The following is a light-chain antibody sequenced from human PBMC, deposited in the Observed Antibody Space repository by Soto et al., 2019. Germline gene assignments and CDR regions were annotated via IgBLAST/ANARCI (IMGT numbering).Light chain of an antibody. J-gene: IGKJ1*01. CDR3: MQALQTPWT. V-gene: IGKV2-28*01. Sequence: DMVMTQSPLSLPITPGEPASISCRSSQSLLHSNGYNYLDWYLQKPGQSPQLLIYLGSNRASGVPDRFSGSGSGTDFTLKICRVEAEDVGVYYCMQALQTPWTFGQGTKV. CDR2: LGS. CDR1: QSLLHSNGYNY.